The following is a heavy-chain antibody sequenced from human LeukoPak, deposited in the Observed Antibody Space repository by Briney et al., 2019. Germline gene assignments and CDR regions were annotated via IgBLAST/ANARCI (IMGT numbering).Heavy chain of an antibody. Sequence: GGSLRLSCAASGFTFSSYAMSWVRQAPGKGLEWVSAISGSGGSTYYADSVKGRFTISRDNSKNTLYLQMNSLRAEDTAVYYCAKARGIVVVSAAMAFDYWGQGTLVTVSS. J-gene: IGHJ4*02. D-gene: IGHD2-2*01. CDR2: ISGSGGST. V-gene: IGHV3-23*01. CDR1: GFTFSSYA. CDR3: AKARGIVVVSAAMAFDY.